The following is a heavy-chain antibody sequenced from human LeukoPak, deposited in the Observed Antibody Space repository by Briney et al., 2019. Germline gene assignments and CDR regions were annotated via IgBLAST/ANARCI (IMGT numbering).Heavy chain of an antibody. CDR1: GYTFTSYG. CDR3: ARLPRAKTTIFGVVK. D-gene: IGHD3-3*01. Sequence: ASVKVSCKVSGYTFTSYGISWVRQAPGQGLEWMGWINPNSGGTNYAQKFQGRVTMTRDTSISTAYMELSRLRSDDTAVYYCARLPRAKTTIFGVVKWGQGTLVTVSS. CDR2: INPNSGGT. J-gene: IGHJ4*02. V-gene: IGHV1-2*02.